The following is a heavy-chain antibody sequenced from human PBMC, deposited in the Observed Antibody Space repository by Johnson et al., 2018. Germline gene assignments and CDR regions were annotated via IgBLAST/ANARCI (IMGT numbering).Heavy chain of an antibody. Sequence: VQLVESGGGVVQPGRSLRVSCAASGFTFSNFGMHWVRQTPGKGLDWVAIIWYDGNNKYYADSVKGRFIISRDNSKNTVYLQMNSLRAEGTAVYYCARDHNYDAFDFWGQGTMVTVSP. CDR3: ARDHNYDAFDF. D-gene: IGHD4-11*01. J-gene: IGHJ3*01. CDR1: GFTFSNFG. CDR2: IWYDGNNK. V-gene: IGHV3-33*01.